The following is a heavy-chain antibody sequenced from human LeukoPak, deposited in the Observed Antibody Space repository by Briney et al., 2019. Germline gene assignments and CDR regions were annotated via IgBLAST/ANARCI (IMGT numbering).Heavy chain of an antibody. CDR3: ARDYSSGWHDLDY. D-gene: IGHD6-19*01. Sequence: ASVKVSCKASGYTFTGYYMHWVRQAPGQGLEWMGWINPNSGGTNYAQKFQGRVTMTKDTSISTAYMELSRLRSADTAVYYCARDYSSGWHDLDYWGRGTLVTVSS. CDR2: INPNSGGT. CDR1: GYTFTGYY. V-gene: IGHV1-2*02. J-gene: IGHJ4*02.